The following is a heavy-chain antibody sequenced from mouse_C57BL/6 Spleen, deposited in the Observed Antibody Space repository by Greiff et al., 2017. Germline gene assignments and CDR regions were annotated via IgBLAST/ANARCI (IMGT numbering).Heavy chain of an antibody. J-gene: IGHJ3*01. Sequence: EVQVVESGGGLVKPGGSLKLSCAASGFTFSSYAMSWVRQTPEKRLEWVATISDGGSYTYYPDNVKGRFTISRDNAKNNLYLQMSHLKSEDTAMYYCARDRGFSFAYWGQGTLVTVSA. D-gene: IGHD3-3*01. V-gene: IGHV5-4*01. CDR1: GFTFSSYA. CDR2: ISDGGSYT. CDR3: ARDRGFSFAY.